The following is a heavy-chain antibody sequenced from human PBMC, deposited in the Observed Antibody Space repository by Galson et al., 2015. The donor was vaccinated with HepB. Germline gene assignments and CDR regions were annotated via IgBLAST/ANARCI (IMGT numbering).Heavy chain of an antibody. D-gene: IGHD6-6*01. CDR1: GVTFSSYT. Sequence: SVKVSCKASGVTFSSYTISWVRQAPGQGLEWMGKIIPVLGITNYAQDSQGRVTITADKPTDTAYMELSSLRSEDTAVYYCATPDYSSSFYYYYGMDVWGQGTTVIVSS. CDR3: ATPDYSSSFYYYYGMDV. CDR2: IIPVLGIT. J-gene: IGHJ6*02. V-gene: IGHV1-69*02.